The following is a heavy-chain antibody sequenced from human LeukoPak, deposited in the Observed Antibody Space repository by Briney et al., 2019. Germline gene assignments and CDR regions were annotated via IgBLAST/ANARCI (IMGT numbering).Heavy chain of an antibody. V-gene: IGHV1-8*01. Sequence: ASVKVSCKASGYTFTSYDINWERQATGQGLEWMGWMNPNSGNTGYAQKFQGRVTMTRNTSISTAYMELSSLRSEDTAVYYCARVRSAVTTLAKRNWFDPWGQGTLVTVSS. J-gene: IGHJ5*02. CDR1: GYTFTSYD. CDR3: ARVRSAVTTLAKRNWFDP. D-gene: IGHD4-17*01. CDR2: MNPNSGNT.